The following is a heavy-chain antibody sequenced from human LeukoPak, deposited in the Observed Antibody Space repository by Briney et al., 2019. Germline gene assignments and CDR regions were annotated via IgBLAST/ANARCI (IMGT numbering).Heavy chain of an antibody. CDR3: AKDRSIAARRAFDI. CDR1: GFTFSSYA. CDR2: ISGSATNT. D-gene: IGHD6-6*01. V-gene: IGHV3-23*01. Sequence: GSLRLSCAASGFTFSSYAMSWVRQAPGKGLEWVSAISGSATNTYYADSVKGRFTTSRDNSKNTLHLQMNSLRAEDTAVYYCAKDRSIAARRAFDIWGRGTMVTVSS. J-gene: IGHJ3*02.